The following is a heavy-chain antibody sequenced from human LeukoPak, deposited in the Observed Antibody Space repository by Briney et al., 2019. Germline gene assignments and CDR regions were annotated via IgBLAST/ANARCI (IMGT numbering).Heavy chain of an antibody. CDR1: GGSISSSDW. V-gene: IGHV4-4*02. Sequence: SGTLSLTCAVSGGSISSSDWWSCVRQPPGRGLEWIGYIYRSDDINYNPSLKSRVTMSVDRSKNQFSLTLSSVTAAARAFYYCAIDPHCRSSNCHFDFWGQGTLVIVSS. CDR2: IYRSDDI. J-gene: IGHJ4*02. CDR3: AIDPHCRSSNCHFDF. D-gene: IGHD2-2*01.